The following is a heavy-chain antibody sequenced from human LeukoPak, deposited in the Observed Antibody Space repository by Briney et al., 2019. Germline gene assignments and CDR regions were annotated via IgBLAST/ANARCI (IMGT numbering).Heavy chain of an antibody. V-gene: IGHV1-2*06. J-gene: IGHJ4*01. D-gene: IGHD3-22*01. CDR1: GYTFTAYY. Sequence: GASVKVSCKASGYTFTAYYIHWVRQAPGQGLEWMGRINSKSGGRSYAAKFQGRVTMTRDTSISTAYMDLTSLTSDDTAVYYCARDNRTPWDYYDSSAFGYWGHGTLVTVSS. CDR2: INSKSGGR. CDR3: ARDNRTPWDYYDSSAFGY.